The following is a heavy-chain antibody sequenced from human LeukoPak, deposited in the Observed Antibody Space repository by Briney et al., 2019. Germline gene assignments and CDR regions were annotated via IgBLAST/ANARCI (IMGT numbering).Heavy chain of an antibody. CDR3: ARQTAMGRSGDY. CDR1: GYSLTSYW. CDR2: IDPSDSET. Sequence: GESLKISCKASGYSLTSYWIGWVRQMPGKGLEWMGIIDPSDSETRYTPSFQGQVTISVDKSLTTADLQWDSLKASDTAMYYCARQTAMGRSGDYWGQGTLVTVSS. V-gene: IGHV5-51*01. D-gene: IGHD5-18*01. J-gene: IGHJ4*02.